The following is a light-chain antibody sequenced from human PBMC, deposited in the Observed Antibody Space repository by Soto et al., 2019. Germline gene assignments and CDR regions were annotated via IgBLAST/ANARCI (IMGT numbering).Light chain of an antibody. CDR1: SSNSGSNT. CDR3: AAWHDSLNGDNCV. J-gene: IGLJ1*01. Sequence: QSVLTQPPSGSGTPGQRVTISFSGSSSNSGSNTVNWYHQLPGTAPKLLIYSNYQRPSGVPDRFSGSKSGTSASLAISGLQSEDEADYYCAAWHDSLNGDNCVFGTGTKVTVL. V-gene: IGLV1-44*01. CDR2: SNY.